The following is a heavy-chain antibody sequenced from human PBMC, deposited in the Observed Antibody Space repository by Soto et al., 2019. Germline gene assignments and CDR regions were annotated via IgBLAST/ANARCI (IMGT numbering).Heavy chain of an antibody. J-gene: IGHJ4*02. CDR1: GYSFSSYW. CDR2: IYPGDSDT. CDR3: ARVYCSGGSCYFDY. Sequence: GESLKISCEGSGYSFSSYWIGWVRQMPGKGLEWMGIIYPGDSDTRYSPSFQGQVTISADKSISPAYLQWSNPKAPDTAMYYCARVYCSGGSCYFDYWGQGPLVTVPS. V-gene: IGHV5-51*01. D-gene: IGHD2-15*01.